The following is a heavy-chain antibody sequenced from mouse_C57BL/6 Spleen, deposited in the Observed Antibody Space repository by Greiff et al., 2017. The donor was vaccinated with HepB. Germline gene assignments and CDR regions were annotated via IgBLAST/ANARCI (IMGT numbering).Heavy chain of an antibody. CDR1: GYTFTDYY. J-gene: IGHJ3*01. D-gene: IGHD1-1*01. Sequence: VQLQQSGPVLVKPGASVKMSCKASGYTFTDYYMNWVKQSHGKSLEWIGVINPYNGGTSYNQKFTGKATLTVDKSSSTAYMELNSLTSEDSAVYYCARGGIHYYGSSYEGGFAYWGQGTLVTVSA. V-gene: IGHV1-19*01. CDR3: ARGGIHYYGSSYEGGFAY. CDR2: INPYNGGT.